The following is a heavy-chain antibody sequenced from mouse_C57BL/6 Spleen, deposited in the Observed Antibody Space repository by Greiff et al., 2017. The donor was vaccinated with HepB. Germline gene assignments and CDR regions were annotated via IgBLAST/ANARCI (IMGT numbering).Heavy chain of an antibody. D-gene: IGHD1-1*01. V-gene: IGHV1-80*01. CDR2: IYPGDGDT. J-gene: IGHJ4*01. CDR1: GYAFSSYW. Sequence: VPLQQSGAELVKPGASVKVSCKASGYAFSSYWMKWVKQRPGTGLEWIGKIYPGDGDTNSNGKFKGKAPLTADKSSSTAYMQLSSLTSEDSAVYFCARRGYGSSYNAMDYWGQGTSVTVSS. CDR3: ARRGYGSSYNAMDY.